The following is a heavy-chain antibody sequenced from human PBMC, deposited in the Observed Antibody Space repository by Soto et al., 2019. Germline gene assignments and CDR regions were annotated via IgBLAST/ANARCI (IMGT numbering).Heavy chain of an antibody. V-gene: IGHV3-30-3*01. J-gene: IGHJ4*02. D-gene: IGHD3-22*01. CDR1: GFTFSSYA. CDR3: ARDSTYGSSGFVCAY. CDR2: ISYDGSYK. Sequence: QVQLVESGGGVVQPGRSLRLSCAASGFTFSSYAMHWVRQAPGKGLEWVALISYDGSYKYYADSVKGRFTISRDNSKNTLHLQMNSLRAEDTAVYYCARDSTYGSSGFVCAYWGQGTLVTVSS.